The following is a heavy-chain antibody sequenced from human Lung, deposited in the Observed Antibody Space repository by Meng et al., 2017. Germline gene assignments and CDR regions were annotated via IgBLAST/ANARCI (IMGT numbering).Heavy chain of an antibody. Sequence: QVQLEEAGPGLVKPEPTLSLTCTGSGGTISSRNYYWSWIRQPPGKGLEWSGHIYNSRTTYYNPSLKSRITISVDTSKNQFSLKLSSVTAADTAVYYCARGQKGYFDLWGRGTLVTVSS. J-gene: IGHJ2*01. CDR3: ARGQKGYFDL. CDR1: GGTISSRNYY. V-gene: IGHV4-30-4*01. CDR2: IYNSRTT.